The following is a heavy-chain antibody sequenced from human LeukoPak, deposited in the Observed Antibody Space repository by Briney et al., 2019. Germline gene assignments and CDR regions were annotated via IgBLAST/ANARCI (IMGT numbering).Heavy chain of an antibody. CDR3: VKDASTGWYVPSSMN. CDR2: ISYDGRNK. Sequence: RRSMTLSSVASGFTPTSYCMHCVRQPPGKGLEWVAAISYDGRNKYYADSVKGRFTISRDNPKNSLYLQMNSVRAEETGVYYCVKDASTGWYVPSSMNWGQGTLVTVSS. V-gene: IGHV3-30*18. D-gene: IGHD3-10*02. J-gene: IGHJ4*02. CDR1: GFTPTSYC.